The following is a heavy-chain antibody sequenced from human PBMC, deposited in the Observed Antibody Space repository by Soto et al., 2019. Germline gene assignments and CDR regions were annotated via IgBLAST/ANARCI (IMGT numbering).Heavy chain of an antibody. J-gene: IGHJ6*03. CDR1: GGSISSYY. D-gene: IGHD2-15*01. Sequence: QVQLQESGPGLVKPSETLSLTCTVSGGSISSYYWSWIRQPPGKGLEWIGYIYYSGSTNYTPSLRSRVTISVDTSKNQFALKLSSVTAADTAVYYCARSYRRYCSGGGCSSYYCYDMDVWGKGSTVTVSS. CDR3: ARSYRRYCSGGGCSSYYCYDMDV. CDR2: IYYSGST. V-gene: IGHV4-59*01.